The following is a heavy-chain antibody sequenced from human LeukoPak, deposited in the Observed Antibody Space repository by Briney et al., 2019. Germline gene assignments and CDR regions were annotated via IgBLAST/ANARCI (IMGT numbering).Heavy chain of an antibody. CDR2: ISYDGSNK. V-gene: IGHV3-30*01. Sequence: PGRSLRLSCAASGFTFSSYAMHWVRQAPGKGLEWVAVISYDGSNKYYADSVKGRFTISRDNSKNTLYLQMNSLRAEDTAVYYCAREVFSLGRASDYWGQETLVTVSS. D-gene: IGHD3-9*01. J-gene: IGHJ4*02. CDR3: AREVFSLGRASDY. CDR1: GFTFSSYA.